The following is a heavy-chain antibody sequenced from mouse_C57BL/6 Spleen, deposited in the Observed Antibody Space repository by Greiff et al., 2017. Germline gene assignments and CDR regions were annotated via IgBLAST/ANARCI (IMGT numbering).Heavy chain of an antibody. CDR2: ISYDGSN. Sequence: EVKLEESGPGLVKPSQSLSLTCSVTGYSITSGYYWNWIRQFPGNKLEWMGYISYDGSNNYNPSLKNRISITRDTSKNQFFLKLNSVTTEDTATYYCARDLGNDAMDYWGQGTSVTVSS. CDR1: GYSITSGYY. V-gene: IGHV3-6*01. J-gene: IGHJ4*01. CDR3: ARDLGNDAMDY. D-gene: IGHD4-1*01.